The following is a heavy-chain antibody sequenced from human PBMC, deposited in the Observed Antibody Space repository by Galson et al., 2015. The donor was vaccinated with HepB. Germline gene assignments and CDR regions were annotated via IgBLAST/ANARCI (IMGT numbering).Heavy chain of an antibody. J-gene: IGHJ5*02. CDR1: GGSISSYY. D-gene: IGHD3-3*01. V-gene: IGHV4-59*01. CDR3: ARGKPDYDFWSGRVGFDP. Sequence: SETLSLTCTVSGGSISSYYWSWIRQPPGKGLEWIGYIYYSGSTNYNPSLKSRVTISVDTSKNQFSLKLSSVTAADTAVYYCARGKPDYDFWSGRVGFDPWGQGTLVTVSS. CDR2: IYYSGST.